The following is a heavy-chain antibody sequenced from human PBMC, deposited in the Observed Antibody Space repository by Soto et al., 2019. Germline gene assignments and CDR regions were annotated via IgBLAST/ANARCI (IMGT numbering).Heavy chain of an antibody. J-gene: IGHJ6*02. CDR1: GYTFTSYD. V-gene: IGHV1-8*01. D-gene: IGHD2-2*01. CDR2: MNPNSGNT. CDR3: ARYRKPAAPLSYYGMDV. Sequence: ASVKVSCKASGYTFTSYDINWVRQATGQGLEWMGWMNPNSGNTGYAQKFQGRVTMTRTTSISKAYMELSSLRSEDTAVYYCARYRKPAAPLSYYGMDVWGQGTKVTVSS.